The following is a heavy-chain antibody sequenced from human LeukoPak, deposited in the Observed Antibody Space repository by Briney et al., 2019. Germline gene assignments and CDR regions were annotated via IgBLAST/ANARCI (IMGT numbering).Heavy chain of an antibody. CDR3: ARGARGFSSSWYVDAFDI. Sequence: ASVKVSCKASGYTFTSRDINWVRQATGQGLEWMGWMNPNSGNTGYAQKFQGRVTMTRNTSISTAYMELSSLRSEDTAVYYCARGARGFSSSWYVDAFDIWGQGTMVTVSS. CDR1: GYTFTSRD. D-gene: IGHD6-13*01. J-gene: IGHJ3*02. CDR2: MNPNSGNT. V-gene: IGHV1-8*01.